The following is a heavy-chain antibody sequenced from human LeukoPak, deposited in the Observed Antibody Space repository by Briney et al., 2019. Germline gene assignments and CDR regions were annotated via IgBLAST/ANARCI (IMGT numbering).Heavy chain of an antibody. CDR1: GFTFSSYW. Sequence: GGSLRLSCAASGFTFSSYWMTWVRQAPGKGLEWVANINRDGTTKNYVDSVQGRFTISRDNAQSSLYLQMNSLRTEDTAVYYCARGPSSGWGTFDYWGQGTLVTVSS. J-gene: IGHJ4*02. V-gene: IGHV3-7*02. CDR3: ARGPSSGWGTFDY. D-gene: IGHD6-19*01. CDR2: INRDGTTK.